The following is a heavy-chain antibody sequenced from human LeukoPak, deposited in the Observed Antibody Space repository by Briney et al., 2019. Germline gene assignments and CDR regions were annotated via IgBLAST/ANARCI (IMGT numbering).Heavy chain of an antibody. Sequence: ASVKVSCKASGYTFTSYGISWVRQAPGQGLEWMGWISAYNGNTNYAQKFQGRVTMTTDTSTSTAYMELRSLRSDDTAVYYCARDRSMLVVGGAFDIWGRGTMVTVSS. CDR3: ARDRSMLVVGGAFDI. D-gene: IGHD3-22*01. CDR2: ISAYNGNT. J-gene: IGHJ3*02. CDR1: GYTFTSYG. V-gene: IGHV1-18*01.